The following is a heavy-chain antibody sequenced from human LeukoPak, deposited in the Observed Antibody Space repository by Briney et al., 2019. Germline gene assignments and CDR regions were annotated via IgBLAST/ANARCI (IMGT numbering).Heavy chain of an antibody. CDR1: GGSISSSSYY. CDR2: IYYSGST. D-gene: IGHD6-13*01. J-gene: IGHJ6*03. Sequence: SETLSLTCTVSGGSISSSSYYWGWIRQPPGKGLEWIGSIYYSGSTYYNPSLKSRVTISVDTSKNQFSRNLRSVTAADTAVYFCAVVEGQPNYYYYMDVWGKGTTVTVSS. CDR3: AVVEGQPNYYYYMDV. V-gene: IGHV4-39*01.